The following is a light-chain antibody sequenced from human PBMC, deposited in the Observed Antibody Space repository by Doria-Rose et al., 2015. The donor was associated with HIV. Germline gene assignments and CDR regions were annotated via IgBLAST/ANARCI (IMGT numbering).Light chain of an antibody. CDR1: QGISSY. CDR2: AAS. CDR3: QQYYSYPRA. Sequence: VTITCRASQGISSYLAWYQQKPGKAPNLLIYAASTLQSGVPSGFGGSGSGTDFTLTISCLQSEDFATYYCQQYYSYPRAFGQGTRLEIK. J-gene: IGKJ5*01. V-gene: IGKV1-8*01.